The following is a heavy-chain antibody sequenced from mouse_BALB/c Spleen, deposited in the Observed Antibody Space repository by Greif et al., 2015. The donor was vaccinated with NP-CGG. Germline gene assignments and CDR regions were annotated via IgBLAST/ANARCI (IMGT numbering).Heavy chain of an antibody. CDR1: GYTFTSYW. CDR3: ARRNSRNFDY. CDR2: INPSTGYT. Sequence: VQLQQSGAELAKPGASVKMSCKASGYTFTSYWMHWVKQRPGQGLEWIGYINPSTGYTEYNQKFKDKATLTADKSSSTAYMQLSSLTSEGTAVYYCARRNSRNFDYWGQGTTLTVSS. V-gene: IGHV1-7*01. J-gene: IGHJ2*01.